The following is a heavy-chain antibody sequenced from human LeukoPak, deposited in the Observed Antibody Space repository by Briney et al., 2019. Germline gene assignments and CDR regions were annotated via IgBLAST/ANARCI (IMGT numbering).Heavy chain of an antibody. Sequence: GSSVKVSCKASGGTFSSYAISWVRQAPGQGLEWMGGIIPIFGTANYAQKFQGRVTITTDESTSTAYMELSSLRSEDTAVYYCARDDDSRPARGTMGFDPWGQGTLVTASS. CDR3: ARDDDSRPARGTMGFDP. D-gene: IGHD3-22*01. V-gene: IGHV1-69*05. CDR2: IIPIFGTA. J-gene: IGHJ5*02. CDR1: GGTFSSYA.